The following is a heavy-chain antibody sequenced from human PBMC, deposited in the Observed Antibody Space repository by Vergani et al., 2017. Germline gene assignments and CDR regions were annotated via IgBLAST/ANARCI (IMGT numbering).Heavy chain of an antibody. CDR3: ASSIGYCSSTSCFHYYYYGMDV. CDR1: GYSFTSYW. Sequence: EVQLVQSGAEVKKPGESLKISCKGSGYSFTSYWIGWVRQMPGKGLEWMGIIYPGDSDTRYSPSFQGQVTISAAKSISTAYLQWSSLKASDTAMYYCASSIGYCSSTSCFHYYYYGMDVWGQGTTVTVSS. V-gene: IGHV5-51*01. CDR2: IYPGDSDT. J-gene: IGHJ6*02. D-gene: IGHD2-2*01.